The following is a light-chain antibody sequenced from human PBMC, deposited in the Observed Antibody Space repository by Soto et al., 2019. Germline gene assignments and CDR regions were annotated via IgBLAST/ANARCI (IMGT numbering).Light chain of an antibody. V-gene: IGKV3-20*01. CDR2: GAS. CDR1: QSVSSSF. Sequence: EIVLTQSPGTLSLSPGERATLSCRASQSVSSSFLAWYQQKPGQAPRLLIYGASSRATGIPDRFSGSGSGTDFTLTISRLDPEDFAVYHCQQYGRSTPITFGQGNKVDI. J-gene: IGKJ1*01. CDR3: QQYGRSTPIT.